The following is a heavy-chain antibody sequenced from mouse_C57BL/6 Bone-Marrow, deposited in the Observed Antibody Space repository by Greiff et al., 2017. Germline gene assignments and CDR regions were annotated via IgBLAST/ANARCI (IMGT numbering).Heavy chain of an antibody. V-gene: IGHV1-9*01. J-gene: IGHJ4*01. CDR2: IFPGSGST. CDR1: GYTFTGYW. CDR3: AREGLAYAMDY. D-gene: IGHD3-1*01. Sequence: QVQLQQSGAELMKPGASVKLSCKASGYTFTGYWIEWVKQRPGHGLEWIGGIFPGSGSTNYNEKFKGKATFTADTSSTTAYMQLSSLTTEDSAIYYCAREGLAYAMDYWGQGTSVTVSA.